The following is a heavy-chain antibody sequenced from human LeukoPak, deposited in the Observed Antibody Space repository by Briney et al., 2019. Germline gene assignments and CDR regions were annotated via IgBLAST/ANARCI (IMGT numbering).Heavy chain of an antibody. J-gene: IGHJ4*02. Sequence: SETLSLTCTVSGGSISSGGYYWSWLRQPPGKGLEWIGYIYHSGSIYYNPSLKSRVTISVDRSKNQFSLKLSSVTAADTAVYYCARAVVPAASSYYFDHWGQGTLFTVSS. CDR3: ARAVVPAASSYYFDH. CDR1: GGSISSGGYY. CDR2: IYHSGSI. V-gene: IGHV4-30-2*01. D-gene: IGHD2-2*01.